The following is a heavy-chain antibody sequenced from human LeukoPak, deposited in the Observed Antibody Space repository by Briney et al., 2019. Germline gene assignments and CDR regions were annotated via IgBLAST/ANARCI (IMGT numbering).Heavy chain of an antibody. Sequence: GRSLRLSCAASGFTFSSYGMHWVRQAPGKGLEWVAVISYDGSNKYYADSVKGRFTISRDNSKNTLYLQMNSLRAEDTAVYYCAKLSYSSGWEGDYWGQGTLVTVSS. D-gene: IGHD6-19*01. J-gene: IGHJ4*02. CDR2: ISYDGSNK. V-gene: IGHV3-30*18. CDR3: AKLSYSSGWEGDY. CDR1: GFTFSSYG.